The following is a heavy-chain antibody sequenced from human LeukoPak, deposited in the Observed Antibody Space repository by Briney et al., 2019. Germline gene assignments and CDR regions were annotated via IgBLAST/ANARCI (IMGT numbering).Heavy chain of an antibody. Sequence: SETLSLSCTVSGDSISSSSFHWGWIRQPPGRGLEWVASTNYSGITYYSPSLKSRVTVSVDTSRNRFSLQLSSVTAADTAVYYCVRIYYDSSGYYLTDYYFDSWGQGTLVTVSS. CDR2: TNYSGIT. CDR1: GDSISSSSFH. CDR3: VRIYYDSSGYYLTDYYFDS. V-gene: IGHV4-39*01. J-gene: IGHJ4*02. D-gene: IGHD3-22*01.